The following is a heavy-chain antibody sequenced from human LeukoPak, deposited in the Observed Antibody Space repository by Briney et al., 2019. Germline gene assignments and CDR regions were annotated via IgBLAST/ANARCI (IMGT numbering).Heavy chain of an antibody. D-gene: IGHD1-7*01. CDR3: ARGSRELYYFDY. Sequence: SETLSLTCTVSGGSISSYYWTWIRQPPGKGLEWIGYIYYSGSTKYNPSLKSRVTISVDASKTQFSLKLNSVTAADTAVYYCARGSRELYYFDYWGQGTLVTVSS. CDR1: GGSISSYY. J-gene: IGHJ4*02. V-gene: IGHV4-59*01. CDR2: IYYSGST.